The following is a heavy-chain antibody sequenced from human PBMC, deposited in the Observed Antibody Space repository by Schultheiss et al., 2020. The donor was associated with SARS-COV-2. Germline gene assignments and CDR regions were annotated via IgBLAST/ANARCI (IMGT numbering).Heavy chain of an antibody. CDR2: IYYSGST. CDR1: GGSISSSSYY. CDR3: ARHSDGGTIFGVVIGVNWFDP. V-gene: IGHV4-39*01. Sequence: SETLSLTCTVSGGSISSSSYYWGWIRQPPGKGLEWIGSIYYSGSTYYNPSLKSRVTISVDTSKNQFSLKLSSVTAADKAVYYCARHSDGGTIFGVVIGVNWFDPWGQGTLVTVSS. J-gene: IGHJ5*02. D-gene: IGHD3-3*01.